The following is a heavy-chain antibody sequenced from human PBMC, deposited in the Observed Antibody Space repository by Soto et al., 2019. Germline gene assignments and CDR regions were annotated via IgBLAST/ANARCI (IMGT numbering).Heavy chain of an antibody. V-gene: IGHV1-69*12. CDR2: IIPIFGTA. Sequence: QVQLVQSGAEVKKPGSSVKVSCKASGGTFSSYAISWVRQAPGQGLEWMGGIIPIFGTANYAQKFQGRVTITAEESARTAYMALSSLRSEDTAVYYCARDVIAAAGTAGWGQGTLVTVSS. CDR3: ARDVIAAAGTAG. CDR1: GGTFSSYA. J-gene: IGHJ4*02. D-gene: IGHD6-13*01.